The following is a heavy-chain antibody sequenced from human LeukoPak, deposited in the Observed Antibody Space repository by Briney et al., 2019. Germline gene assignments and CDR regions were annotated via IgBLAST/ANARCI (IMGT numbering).Heavy chain of an antibody. CDR2: IIPIFGTA. J-gene: IGHJ4*02. D-gene: IGHD3-22*01. V-gene: IGHV1-69*06. CDR3: ARVKNYYDSSGYPDY. Sequence: SVKVSCKASGGTFSSYAISWVRQAPGQGLEWMGGIIPIFGTANYAQKFQGRVTITADKSTSTAYMELSSLRSEDTAVYYCARVKNYYDSSGYPDYWGQGTLVTVSS. CDR1: GGTFSSYA.